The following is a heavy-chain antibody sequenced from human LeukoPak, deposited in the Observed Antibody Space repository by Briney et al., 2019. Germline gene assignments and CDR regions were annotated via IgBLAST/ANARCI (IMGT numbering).Heavy chain of an antibody. V-gene: IGHV3-21*01. D-gene: IGHD6-19*01. Sequence: GGSLRLSCAASRFTFSSYKVNWVRQAPGKGLEWVSSISSSSSYIYYADSVKGRFTISRDNARNSLYLQMNSLRAEDTAVYYCARESGSGEFDYWGQGTLVTASS. CDR3: ARESGSGEFDY. J-gene: IGHJ4*02. CDR2: ISSSSSYI. CDR1: RFTFSSYK.